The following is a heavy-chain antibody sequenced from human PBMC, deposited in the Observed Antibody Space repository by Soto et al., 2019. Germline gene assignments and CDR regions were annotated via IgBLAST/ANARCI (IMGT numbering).Heavy chain of an antibody. CDR3: ASPTREWLPPARDYYYGMDV. D-gene: IGHD3-3*01. V-gene: IGHV1-69*06. Sequence: QVQLVQSGAEVKKPGSSVKVSCKASGGTFSSYAISWVRQAPGQGLEWMGGIIPIFGTANYAQKFQGRVTTTADKSTSTDYMELSSVSSEDTAVYYCASPTREWLPPARDYYYGMDVWGQGTTVTVSS. CDR1: GGTFSSYA. J-gene: IGHJ6*02. CDR2: IIPIFGTA.